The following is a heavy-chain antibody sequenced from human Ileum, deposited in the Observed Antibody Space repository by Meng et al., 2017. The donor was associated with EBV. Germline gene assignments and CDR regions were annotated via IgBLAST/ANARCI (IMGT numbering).Heavy chain of an antibody. CDR2: IIPVFDKT. Sequence: QVQLGQSGPEVKKPGSSVKVSCKSSGSTFSVYGITWVRQAPGQGLEWMGGIIPVFDKTKAAPRFQDRVTFTADESTSTAYMELSSLTFDDTAVYFCARGRRNEPLFDYWGQGTLVTVSS. J-gene: IGHJ4*02. CDR1: GSTFSVYG. D-gene: IGHD1-14*01. CDR3: ARGRRNEPLFDY. V-gene: IGHV1-69*01.